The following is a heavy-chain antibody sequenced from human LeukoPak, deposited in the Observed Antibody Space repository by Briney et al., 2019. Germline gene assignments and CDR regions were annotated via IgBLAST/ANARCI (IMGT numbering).Heavy chain of an antibody. V-gene: IGHV3-30*04. CDR1: GFTFSSYA. CDR3: VREVTSGSFDY. CDR2: ISDDGSNG. D-gene: IGHD1-26*01. J-gene: IGHJ4*02. Sequence: GGSLRLSCEASGFTFSSYAMHWVRQAPGRGLEWVTVISDDGSNGYYAGSVKGRFTISRDNSQNTLHVQMSSLRPEDTAVYYWVREVTSGSFDYWGQGTLVTVSS.